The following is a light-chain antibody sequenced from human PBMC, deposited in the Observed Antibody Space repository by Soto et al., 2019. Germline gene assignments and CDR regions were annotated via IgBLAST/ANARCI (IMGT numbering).Light chain of an antibody. CDR1: QSVFSRFRNKNY. V-gene: IGKV4-1*01. J-gene: IGKJ1*01. Sequence: DIVMTQSPDSLTLSLGERATINCKSSQSVFSRFRNKNYLGWFQQKPGQTPRLLIYWASPRESGVSDRFSGSGSGTDFTLTIDSLQAEDVAVYYCQQYYTTPTWTFGQGTKVEV. CDR2: WAS. CDR3: QQYYTTPTWT.